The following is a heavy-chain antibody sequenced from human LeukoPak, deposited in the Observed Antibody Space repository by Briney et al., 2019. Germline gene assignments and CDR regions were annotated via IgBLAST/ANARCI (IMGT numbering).Heavy chain of an antibody. Sequence: PSETLSLTCTVSGGSISSSSYSWGWIRQPPGKGLEWIGSIYYSGSTYYNPSLKSRVTISVDTSKNQFSLKLSSVTAADTAVYHCARHLHCSSTSCYPYYFDYWGQGTLVTVSS. V-gene: IGHV4-39*01. D-gene: IGHD2-2*01. CDR1: GGSISSSSYS. CDR3: ARHLHCSSTSCYPYYFDY. J-gene: IGHJ4*02. CDR2: IYYSGST.